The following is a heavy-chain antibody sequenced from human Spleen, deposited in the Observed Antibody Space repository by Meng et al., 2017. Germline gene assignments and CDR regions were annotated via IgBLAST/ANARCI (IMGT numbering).Heavy chain of an antibody. CDR3: ARSMPYNYYGKGV. CDR2: INHSGST. D-gene: IGHD2-2*01. CDR1: GGSFSGYY. V-gene: IGHV4-34*01. J-gene: IGHJ6*02. Sequence: ESLKTSCAVYGGSFSGYYWSWIRQPPGKGLEWIGEINHSGSTNYNPSLKSRVTISVDTSKNQFSLKLNSVTAADTAVYYCARSMPYNYYGKGVWGQGTTVTVSS.